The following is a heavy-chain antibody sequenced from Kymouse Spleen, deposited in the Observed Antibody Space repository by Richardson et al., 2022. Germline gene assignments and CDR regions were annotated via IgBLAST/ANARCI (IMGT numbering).Heavy chain of an antibody. CDR2: IYYSGST. Sequence: QVQLQESGPGLVKPSETLSLTCTVSGGSISSYYWSWIRQPPGKGLEWIGYIYYSGSTNYNPSLKSRVTISVDTSKNQFSLKLSSVTAADTAVYYCASSLTGVFDYWGQGTLVTVSS. D-gene: IGHD7-27*02. CDR1: GGSISSYY. V-gene: IGHV4-59*01. CDR3: ASSLTGVFDY. J-gene: IGHJ4*02.